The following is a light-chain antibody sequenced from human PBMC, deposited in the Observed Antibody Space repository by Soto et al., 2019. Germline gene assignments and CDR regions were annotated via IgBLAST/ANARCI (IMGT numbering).Light chain of an antibody. V-gene: IGKV1-5*03. CDR2: TAS. J-gene: IGKJ4*01. CDR3: QQYNSYPLT. Sequence: DIQMTQSPSTLSASVGDRVTITCRASQSISSWLAWYQQKPGKAPKLLIYTASSLESGVPSRFSGSASGTEFTLTISSLQPDDFATYYCQQYNSYPLTFGGGTXVDIK. CDR1: QSISSW.